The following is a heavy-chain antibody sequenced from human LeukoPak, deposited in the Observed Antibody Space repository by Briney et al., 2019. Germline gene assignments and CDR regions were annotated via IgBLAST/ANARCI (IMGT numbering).Heavy chain of an antibody. CDR3: ARHFPHMDYSGWKQGWFDP. CDR2: IYYSGIT. V-gene: IGHV4-39*01. CDR1: GDSINSRSYY. D-gene: IGHD6-19*01. J-gene: IGHJ5*02. Sequence: PSETLSLTCTVSGDSINSRSYYWGWIRQPPGKGLEWIGSIYYSGITYYNSSLKSRVTISVDTSENQFSLRLISVTAADTAVYYCARHFPHMDYSGWKQGWFDPWGQRTLVTVSS.